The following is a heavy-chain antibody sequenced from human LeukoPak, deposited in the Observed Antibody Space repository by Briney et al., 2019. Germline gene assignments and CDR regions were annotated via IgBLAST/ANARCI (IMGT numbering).Heavy chain of an antibody. J-gene: IGHJ4*02. CDR2: IYHSGST. D-gene: IGHD2-15*01. Sequence: SETLSLTCAVSGYSIRSGYYWVWIRQPPGQGLSWIGSIYHSGSTYYNPSLKSRVTISVDTSKNQFSLKLSSVTAADTAVYYCARGGAATGNFDYWGQGTLVTVSS. CDR1: GYSIRSGYY. V-gene: IGHV4-38-2*01. CDR3: ARGGAATGNFDY.